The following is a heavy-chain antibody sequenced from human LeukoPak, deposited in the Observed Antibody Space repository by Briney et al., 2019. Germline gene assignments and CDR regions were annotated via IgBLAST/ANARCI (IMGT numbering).Heavy chain of an antibody. D-gene: IGHD3-10*01. CDR3: AKDEPRRLWFGELCDP. CDR2: ISGSGGST. J-gene: IGHJ5*02. V-gene: IGHV3-23*01. Sequence: GGSLRLSCAASGFTVSSYAMSWVRQAPGKGLEWVSAISGSGGSTYYADSVKGRFTISRDNSKNTLYLQMNSLRAEDTAVYYCAKDEPRRLWFGELCDPWGQGTLVTVSS. CDR1: GFTVSSYA.